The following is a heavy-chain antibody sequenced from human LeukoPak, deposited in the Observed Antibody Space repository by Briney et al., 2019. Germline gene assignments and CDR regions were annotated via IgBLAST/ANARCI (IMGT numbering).Heavy chain of an antibody. CDR3: ARNAADYYDSSGYYEGDWFDP. J-gene: IGHJ5*02. CDR2: ISAYNGNT. V-gene: IGHV1-18*01. Sequence: ASVKVSCKASGYTFTSYGISWVRQAPGQGLEWMGWISAYNGNTNYAQRLQGRVTMTTDTSTSTAYMELRSLRSDDTAVYYCARNAADYYDSSGYYEGDWFDPWGQGTLVTVSS. D-gene: IGHD3-22*01. CDR1: GYTFTSYG.